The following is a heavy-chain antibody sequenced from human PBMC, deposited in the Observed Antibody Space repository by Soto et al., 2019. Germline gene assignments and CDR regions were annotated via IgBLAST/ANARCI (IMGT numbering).Heavy chain of an antibody. Sequence: SETLSLTCTVSGGSISSYYWSWIRQPPGKGLEWIGYIYYSGSTNYNPSLKSRVTISVDTSKNQFSLKLSSVTAADTAVFYCARQSYYYGSGSLRSLGWFDPWGQGTRVTVSS. CDR1: GGSISSYY. CDR3: ARQSYYYGSGSLRSLGWFDP. V-gene: IGHV4-59*08. CDR2: IYYSGST. D-gene: IGHD3-10*01. J-gene: IGHJ5*02.